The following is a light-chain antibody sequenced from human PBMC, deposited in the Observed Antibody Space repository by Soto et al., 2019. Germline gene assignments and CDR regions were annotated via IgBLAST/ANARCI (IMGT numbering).Light chain of an antibody. J-gene: IGKJ2*01. CDR3: QQYGSSPPYT. CDR1: QSVSSSY. Sequence: EIVLTQSPGTLSLSPGERATLSCRASQSVSSSYLAWYQQKPGQAPRPLIYGASSRATGIPDRFSGCGSGTDFTLTISRLEPEDFAVYYCQQYGSSPPYTFGQGTKLEIK. CDR2: GAS. V-gene: IGKV3-20*01.